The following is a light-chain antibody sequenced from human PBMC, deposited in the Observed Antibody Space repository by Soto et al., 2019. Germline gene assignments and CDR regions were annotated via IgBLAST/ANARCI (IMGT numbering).Light chain of an antibody. V-gene: IGKV3-15*01. CDR1: QSVSSN. CDR3: QQYNHWPIT. J-gene: IGKJ5*01. Sequence: EIVMTQSPATLSVSPGERATLSCRASQSVSSNLAWYQQKPGQAPRLLIYGASTRATGIPARFSGSGSGTEFTLTISSLQSEDCAVYYCQQYNHWPITSGQPTRLE. CDR2: GAS.